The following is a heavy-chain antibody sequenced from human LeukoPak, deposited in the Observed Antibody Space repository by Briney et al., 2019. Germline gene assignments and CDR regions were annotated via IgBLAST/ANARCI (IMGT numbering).Heavy chain of an antibody. D-gene: IGHD2-21*01. V-gene: IGHV3-21*01. CDR2: ISSSSSYI. J-gene: IGHJ3*02. CDR1: GFTFSSYS. CDR3: ARDRRVVVKDAFDI. Sequence: GGSLRLSCAASGFTFSSYSMNWVRQAPGKGLEWVSSISSSSSYIYYADSVKGRFTISRDNAKNSPYLQMNSLRAEDTAVYYCARDRRVVVKDAFDIWGQGTMVTVSS.